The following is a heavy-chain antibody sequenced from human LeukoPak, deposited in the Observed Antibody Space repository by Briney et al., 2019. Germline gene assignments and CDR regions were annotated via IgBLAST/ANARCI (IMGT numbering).Heavy chain of an antibody. D-gene: IGHD4-17*01. Sequence: PSQTLSLTCAVSGGSISSGGYYWSWIRQPPGKGLEWIGSIYHSGSTYYNPSLKSRVIISVDRSKNQFSLKLSSVTAADTAVYYCARAFPFDDYGDPDAFDIWGQGTMVTVSS. CDR3: ARAFPFDDYGDPDAFDI. J-gene: IGHJ3*02. CDR1: GGSISSGGYY. V-gene: IGHV4-30-2*01. CDR2: IYHSGST.